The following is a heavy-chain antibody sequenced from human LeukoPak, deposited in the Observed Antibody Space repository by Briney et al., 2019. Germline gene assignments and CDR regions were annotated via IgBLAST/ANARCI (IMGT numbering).Heavy chain of an antibody. CDR2: KKQDGTEK. CDR1: GFTFCSYG. V-gene: IGHV3-7*01. D-gene: IGHD1-26*01. CDR3: ARELPVVGAPDFDY. Sequence: TGGSLRLSCAASGFTFCSYGMHWVRQAPGKWLEWVANKKQDGTEKLYVNSLKCRFTISRDNAQNSLYLKMNSLRAEDTAVYYCARELPVVGAPDFDYWGQGALVTVSS. J-gene: IGHJ4*02.